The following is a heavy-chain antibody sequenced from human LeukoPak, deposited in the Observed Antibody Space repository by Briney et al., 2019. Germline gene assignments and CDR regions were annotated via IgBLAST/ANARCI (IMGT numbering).Heavy chain of an antibody. J-gene: IGHJ4*02. CDR1: GYTFTSYD. Sequence: GASVKVSCKASGYTFTSYDMNWVRQATGQGLEWMGWMNPNSGNTGYAQKFQGRVTITRNTSISTAYMELSSLRSEDTAVYYCARGPRGSSSSHFDYWGQGTLVTVSS. CDR3: ARGPRGSSSSHFDY. CDR2: MNPNSGNT. V-gene: IGHV1-8*03. D-gene: IGHD6-6*01.